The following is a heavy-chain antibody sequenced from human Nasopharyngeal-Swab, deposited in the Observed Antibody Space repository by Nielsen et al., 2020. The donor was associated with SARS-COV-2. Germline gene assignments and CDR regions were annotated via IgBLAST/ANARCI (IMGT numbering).Heavy chain of an antibody. Sequence: ASVKVSCKASGYTFTTYYMHWVRQAPGQGLEWMGIINPSGGSTSYAQKFQGRVTMTRDTSTSTAYMELSSLRSEDTAVYYCASPRGYSYGYPDAFDIWGRGTMVTVSS. J-gene: IGHJ3*02. CDR2: INPSGGST. CDR1: GYTFTTYY. D-gene: IGHD5-18*01. CDR3: ASPRGYSYGYPDAFDI. V-gene: IGHV1-46*01.